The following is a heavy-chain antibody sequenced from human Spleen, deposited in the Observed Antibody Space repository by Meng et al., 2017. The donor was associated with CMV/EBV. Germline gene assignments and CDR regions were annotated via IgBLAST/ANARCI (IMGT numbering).Heavy chain of an antibody. D-gene: IGHD4-11*01. CDR3: ARGQLQYYYYYGMDV. CDR2: IIPIFGTA. V-gene: IGHV1-69*05. J-gene: IGHJ6*02. CDR1: GGTFSSYA. Sequence: SVKVSCKASGGTFSSYAISWVRQAPGQGLEWMGGIIPIFGTANYAQKFQGRVTITTDESTSTAYMELSSLRSEDTAVYYCARGQLQYYYYYGMDVWGQGTTVTVSS.